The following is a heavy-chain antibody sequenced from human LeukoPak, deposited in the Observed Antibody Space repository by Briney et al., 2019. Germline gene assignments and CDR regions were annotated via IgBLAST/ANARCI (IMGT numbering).Heavy chain of an antibody. CDR1: GFTFSSYA. CDR2: ISGSGGST. V-gene: IGHV3-23*01. D-gene: IGHD3-22*01. CDR3: AKMRGYYDSSGYPFKYYFDY. J-gene: IGHJ4*02. Sequence: GGSLRLSCAASGFTFSSYAMSWVRQAPGKGLEWVSAISGSGGSTYYADSVKGRFTISRDNSKNTLYLQMNSLRAEDTAVYYCAKMRGYYDSSGYPFKYYFDYWGQGTLVIVPS.